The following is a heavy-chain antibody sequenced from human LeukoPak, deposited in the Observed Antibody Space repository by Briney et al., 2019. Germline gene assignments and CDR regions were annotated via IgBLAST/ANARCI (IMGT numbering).Heavy chain of an antibody. Sequence: SETLSLTCTVSGGSISSSSYYWGWIRQPPGKGLEWIGSIYYSGSTYYNPSLKSRVTISVDTSQNQFSLKLSSVTAADTAVYYCASLMGSGSWYSWFDPWGQGTLVTVSS. D-gene: IGHD6-13*01. V-gene: IGHV4-39*07. CDR2: IYYSGST. CDR3: ASLMGSGSWYSWFDP. CDR1: GGSISSSSYY. J-gene: IGHJ5*02.